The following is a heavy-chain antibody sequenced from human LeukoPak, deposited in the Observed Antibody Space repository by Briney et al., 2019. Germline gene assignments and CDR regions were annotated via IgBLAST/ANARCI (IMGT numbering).Heavy chain of an antibody. D-gene: IGHD2-21*02. CDR3: TRYGDRNHSEFDY. Sequence: SETLSLTCTVSSGSISSNYWGWIRQPPGKGLGWIGSVYYSGSTYYKPSLKSRANLSVDTAKNQFSLKLNSVTAAHTAVSYCTRYGDRNHSEFDYWGKGTLVTVS. V-gene: IGHV4-39*01. J-gene: IGHJ4*02. CDR1: SGSISSNY. CDR2: VYYSGST.